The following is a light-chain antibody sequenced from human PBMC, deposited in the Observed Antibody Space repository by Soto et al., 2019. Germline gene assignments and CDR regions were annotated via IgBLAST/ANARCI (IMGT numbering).Light chain of an antibody. CDR2: DVS. CDR3: SSYTSSSTYV. V-gene: IGLV2-14*01. CDR1: SNDVGGYNY. Sequence: SALAQPASLSWSPGPSITISCPGTSNDVGGYNYVSWYQQHPGKAPKLMIYDVSNRPSGVSNRFSGSKSGNTASLTISGLQAEDEADYYCSSYTSSSTYVFGTGIKVTVL. J-gene: IGLJ1*01.